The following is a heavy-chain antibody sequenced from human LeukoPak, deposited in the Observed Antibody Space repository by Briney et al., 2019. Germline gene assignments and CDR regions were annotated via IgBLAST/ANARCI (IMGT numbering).Heavy chain of an antibody. D-gene: IGHD3-10*01. J-gene: IGHJ4*02. CDR1: GGSISNYY. CDR2: IYYSGTT. V-gene: IGHV4-59*12. CDR3: AREPYGSGSYYD. Sequence: SETLSLTCTVSGGSISNYYWNWIRQPPGKGLELIGYIYYSGTTNYNPSLKSRVSMSVDTSKNQFSLKLSSVTAADTAVYYCAREPYGSGSYYDWGQGTLVTVSS.